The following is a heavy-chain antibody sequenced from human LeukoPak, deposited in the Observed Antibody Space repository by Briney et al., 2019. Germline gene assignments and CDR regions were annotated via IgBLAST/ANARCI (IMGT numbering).Heavy chain of an antibody. CDR2: FDPEDGET. J-gene: IGHJ4*02. V-gene: IGHV1-24*01. D-gene: IGHD3-10*01. Sequence: GASVKVSCKVSGYTLTELSMHWVRQAPGKGLEWMGGFDPEDGETIYAQKFQGRVTMTEDTSTDTAYMELRSLRSDDTAVYYCARADWTTLGSGSNYWGQGTLVTVSS. CDR3: ARADWTTLGSGSNY. CDR1: GYTLTELS.